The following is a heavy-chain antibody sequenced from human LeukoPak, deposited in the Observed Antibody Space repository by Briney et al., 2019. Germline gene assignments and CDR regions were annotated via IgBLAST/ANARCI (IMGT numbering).Heavy chain of an antibody. CDR1: GFTFSSYA. CDR2: IKQDGSKI. CDR3: ARDHDPFDY. V-gene: IGHV3-7*01. J-gene: IGHJ4*02. Sequence: GRSLRLSCAASGFTFSSYAMHWVRQAPGKGLEWVANIKQDGSKIYYVDSVKGRFTISRDNAKNSLFLQMNSLTAEDTAMYYCARDHDPFDYWGQGTLVTVSS.